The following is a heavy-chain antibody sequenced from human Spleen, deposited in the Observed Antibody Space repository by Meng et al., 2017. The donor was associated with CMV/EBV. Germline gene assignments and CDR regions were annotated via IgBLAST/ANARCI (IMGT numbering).Heavy chain of an antibody. J-gene: IGHJ4*02. CDR2: IYYSEST. CDR3: ARGRTPTDY. Sequence: TCTVSGGYVSSGNFHWNWIRQPPGKGLEWIGYIYYSESTTYNPSLKSRLTIPVDTSKNQFSLKLSSVTTADTAVYYCARGRTPTDYWGQGTLVTVSS. V-gene: IGHV4-61*01. CDR1: GGYVSSGNFH.